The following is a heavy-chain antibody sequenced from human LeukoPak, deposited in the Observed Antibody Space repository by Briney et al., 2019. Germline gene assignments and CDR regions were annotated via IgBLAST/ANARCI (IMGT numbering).Heavy chain of an antibody. CDR3: ARRAAAGRQAAFDI. Sequence: SETLSLTCTVSGGSISSYYWSWIRQPPGKGLEWIGYIYYSGSTNYNPSLKSRVTISVDTSKNQFSLKLSSVTAADTAVYYCARRAAAGRQAAFDIWGQGTMVTVSS. J-gene: IGHJ3*02. CDR1: GGSISSYY. D-gene: IGHD6-13*01. CDR2: IYYSGST. V-gene: IGHV4-59*01.